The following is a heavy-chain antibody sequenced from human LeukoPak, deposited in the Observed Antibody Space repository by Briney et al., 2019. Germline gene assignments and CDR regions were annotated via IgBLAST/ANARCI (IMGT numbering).Heavy chain of an antibody. CDR1: RYTFTYYY. V-gene: IGHV1-2*02. J-gene: IGHJ4*02. CDR3: ASGASAFDY. Sequence: SVQVSCKASRYTFTYYYMHWVRRAPGQGLEWMGWINPNSGGTNYAQKFQGRVTMTRDTSIRTAYMELSSLRSDDTAMYYCASGASAFDYWGQGTLVTVSS. D-gene: IGHD3-16*01. CDR2: INPNSGGT.